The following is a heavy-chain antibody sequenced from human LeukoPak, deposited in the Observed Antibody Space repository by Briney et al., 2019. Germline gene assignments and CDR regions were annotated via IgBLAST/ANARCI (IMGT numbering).Heavy chain of an antibody. J-gene: IGHJ5*02. CDR3: ARGGTAELSGALFDP. CDR1: GDSVSSNSAA. D-gene: IGHD3-10*01. Sequence: KSSQTLSLTCAISGDSVSSNSAAWNWIRQSPSRGLEWLGRTYYRSKWYNDYAVSVKSRITINPDTSKNQFSLQLNSVTPEDTAVYYCARGGTAELSGALFDPWGQGTLVTVSS. CDR2: TYYRSKWYN. V-gene: IGHV6-1*01.